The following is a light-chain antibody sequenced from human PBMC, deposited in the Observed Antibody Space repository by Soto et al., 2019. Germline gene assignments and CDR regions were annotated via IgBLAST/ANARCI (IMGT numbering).Light chain of an antibody. CDR3: QQYNSYSYLT. J-gene: IGKJ4*01. V-gene: IGKV1-5*03. CDR2: KAS. CDR1: QSISSW. Sequence: DIQMTQSPSTLSAPVGDRVTITCRASQSISSWLAWYQQKPGKAPKLLIYKASSLESGVPSRFSGSGSGTEFTLTISSLQPDDFATYYCQQYNSYSYLTFGGGTKVDIK.